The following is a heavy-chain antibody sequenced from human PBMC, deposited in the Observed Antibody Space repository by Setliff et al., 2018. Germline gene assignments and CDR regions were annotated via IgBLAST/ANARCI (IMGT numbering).Heavy chain of an antibody. CDR1: GYSFSTCW. CDR3: ARHPYYYGSGTYLDNNNRWFDP. V-gene: IGHV5-51*01. J-gene: IGHJ5*02. CDR2: IYPDDSIT. Sequence: GESLKISCKGSGYSFSTCWIGWVRQMPGKGLEWMGIIYPDDSITRYSPSFQGQVTISVDKSINTAYLQWSSLRASDTAIYYCARHPYYYGSGTYLDNNNRWFDPWGQGTLVTVSS. D-gene: IGHD3-10*01.